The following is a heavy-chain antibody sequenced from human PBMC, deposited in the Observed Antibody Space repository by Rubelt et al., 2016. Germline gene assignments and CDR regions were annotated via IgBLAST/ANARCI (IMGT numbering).Heavy chain of an antibody. CDR1: GGSISSSSYY. CDR2: IYHSGST. D-gene: IGHD1-26*01. CDR3: ARRGASGSYYSFDY. J-gene: IGHJ4*02. V-gene: IGHV4-39*07. Sequence: QLQLQESGPGLVKPSETLSLTCTVSGGSISSSSYYWGWIRQPPGKGLEWIGSIYHSGSTYYNPSLRSRVTISVDTSKNQFSLKLSAVTAADTAVYYCARRGASGSYYSFDYWGQGTLVTVSS.